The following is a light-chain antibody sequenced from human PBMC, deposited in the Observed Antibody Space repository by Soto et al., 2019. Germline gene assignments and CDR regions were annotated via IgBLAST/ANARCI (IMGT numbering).Light chain of an antibody. J-gene: IGLJ1*01. CDR1: SSDVGGYNY. Sequence: QSALTQPRSVSGSPGQSVTISCTGTSSDVGGYNYVSWYQQHPGKATKLMIYDVSKRPSGAPDRFSGSKSGNTASLTISGLQAEDEADYYCCSYAGSYTYVFGTGTKVTVL. CDR2: DVS. V-gene: IGLV2-11*01. CDR3: CSYAGSYTYV.